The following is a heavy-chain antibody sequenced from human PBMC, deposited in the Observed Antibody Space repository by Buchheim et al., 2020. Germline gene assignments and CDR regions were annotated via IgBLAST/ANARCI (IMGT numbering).Heavy chain of an antibody. V-gene: IGHV3-74*03. D-gene: IGHD2-8*01. Sequence: EVQLVESGGGLVQPGGSLRLSCAASGFSITSSSMFWVRHAPGKGLMWVSQIHTDGSSITYAYSVKGRFTMSRDSAKNTLYLQMNSLRDEDTSVYYCTRGGVRYGMDVWGQGTT. CDR2: IHTDGSSI. CDR1: GFSITSSS. CDR3: TRGGVRYGMDV. J-gene: IGHJ6*02.